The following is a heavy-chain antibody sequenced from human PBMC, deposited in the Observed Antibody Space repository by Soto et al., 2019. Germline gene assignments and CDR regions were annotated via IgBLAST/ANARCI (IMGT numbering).Heavy chain of an antibody. V-gene: IGHV4-39*01. CDR1: GGSVSHSNYC. Sequence: PSETLSLTCTVSGGSVSHSNYCWGWIRQSPGKGLEWIGSVYYRGRSYSKSSVKSRVTISVDTSKNQCSLNLNSVTASDTAVYFCVSQRTSVLPQAYFDYWGPGALVTVSS. CDR3: VSQRTSVLPQAYFDY. D-gene: IGHD2-8*01. CDR2: VYYRGRS. J-gene: IGHJ4*02.